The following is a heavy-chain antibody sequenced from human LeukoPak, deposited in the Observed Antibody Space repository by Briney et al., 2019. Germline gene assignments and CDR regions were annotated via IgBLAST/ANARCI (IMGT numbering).Heavy chain of an antibody. CDR2: IYTSGST. D-gene: IGHD6-13*01. V-gene: IGHV4-4*07. Sequence: SETLSLTCTVSGGSISSYYWSWIRQPAGKGLEWIGRIYTSGSTNYNPSLKSRVTISVDTSKNQFSLKLSSVTAADTAVYYCARDLPAYSSSGADYWGQGTLVTVSS. J-gene: IGHJ4*02. CDR1: GGSISSYY. CDR3: ARDLPAYSSSGADY.